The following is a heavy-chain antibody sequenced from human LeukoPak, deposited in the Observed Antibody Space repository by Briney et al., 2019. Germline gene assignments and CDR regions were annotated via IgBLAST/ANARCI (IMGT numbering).Heavy chain of an antibody. CDR3: ARAPGWANWGGYDY. CDR1: GFTFSSYW. CDR2: IKQDGSEK. Sequence: GGSLRLSCAASGFTFSSYWMSWVRKAPGKGLEWVANIKQDGSEKYCVDSVKGRFTISRDNAKNSLYLQMNSLRAEDTAVYYCARAPGWANWGGYDYWGQGTLDTVSS. V-gene: IGHV3-7*01. J-gene: IGHJ4*02. D-gene: IGHD7-27*01.